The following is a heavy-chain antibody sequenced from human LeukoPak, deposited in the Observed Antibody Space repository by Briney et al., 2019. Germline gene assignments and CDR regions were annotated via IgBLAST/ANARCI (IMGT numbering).Heavy chain of an antibody. CDR3: AKGGSSYSEMDY. CDR1: GFTFSDYY. D-gene: IGHD4-11*01. J-gene: IGHJ4*02. V-gene: IGHV3-11*01. Sequence: SGGSLRLSCAASGFTFSDYYMSWIRQAPGKGLEWVSYISSSGSTIYYADSVKGRFTISRDNAKNSLYLQMNSLRADDTAVYYCAKGGSSYSEMDYWGQGTLVTVSS. CDR2: ISSSGSTI.